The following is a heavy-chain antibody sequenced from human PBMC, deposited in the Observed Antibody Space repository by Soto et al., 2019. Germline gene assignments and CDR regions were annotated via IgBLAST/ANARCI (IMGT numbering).Heavy chain of an antibody. D-gene: IGHD6-25*01. V-gene: IGHV4-30-4*08. J-gene: IGHJ5*02. CDR2: VYGVGTS. Sequence: QIQLQESGPGLVKPSETLSLTCSVSGDSIRSVGYYWTWIRQPPGKGLEWLGDVYGVGTSRYNASLRSRLSISADPSNTAISLTLTSVTATDTAVYFCGRGVSSGWNPTRVDPWGHG. CDR1: GDSIRSVGYY. CDR3: GRGVSSGWNPTRVDP.